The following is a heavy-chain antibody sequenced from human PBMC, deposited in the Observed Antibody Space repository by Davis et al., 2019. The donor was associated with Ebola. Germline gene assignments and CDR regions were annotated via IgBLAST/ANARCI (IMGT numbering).Heavy chain of an antibody. Sequence: GESLKISCKGSGYSFNDYWIVWVRQMPGKGLECMGIIFPGDSDTRYSPSFQGPVTISVDKSINTAYLQWSNLRASDSAMYYCARGTDGYNPGGYLDSWGQGTLVTVSS. V-gene: IGHV5-51*01. CDR2: IFPGDSDT. CDR3: ARGTDGYNPGGYLDS. J-gene: IGHJ4*02. D-gene: IGHD5-24*01. CDR1: GYSFNDYW.